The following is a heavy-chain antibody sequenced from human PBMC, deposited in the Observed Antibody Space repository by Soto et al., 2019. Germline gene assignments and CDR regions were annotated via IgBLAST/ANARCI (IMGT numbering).Heavy chain of an antibody. Sequence: LRLSCAASGFTFNRHWMSWVRQAPGKGLEWVANIKQDGSEKHHVDSVTGRFTISRDNAKNSLYLQMNSLRAEDTAVYYCARDQRASGGGMDVWGQGTTVTVSS. CDR2: IKQDGSEK. CDR3: ARDQRASGGGMDV. D-gene: IGHD3-10*01. CDR1: GFTFNRHW. J-gene: IGHJ6*02. V-gene: IGHV3-7*03.